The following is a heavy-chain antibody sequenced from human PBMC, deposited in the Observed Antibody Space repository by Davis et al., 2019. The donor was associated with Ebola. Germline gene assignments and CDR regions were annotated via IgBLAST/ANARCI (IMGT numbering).Heavy chain of an antibody. J-gene: IGHJ4*02. V-gene: IGHV3-30*04. CDR2: VSHSERER. CDR1: GFIFRNYA. Sequence: GESLKISCAASGFIFRNYAMHWVRQAPGKGLEWVAVVSHSERERFYADSVKGRFTISRDNSKNTLYLQMNSLRVEDTAVYYCARPSGNYYAGTLDYWGQGNLVTVSS. D-gene: IGHD1-26*01. CDR3: ARPSGNYYAGTLDY.